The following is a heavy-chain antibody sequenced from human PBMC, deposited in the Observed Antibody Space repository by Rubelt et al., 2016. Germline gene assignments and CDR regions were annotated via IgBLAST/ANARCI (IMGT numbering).Heavy chain of an antibody. CDR1: GGSISSSSYY. CDR3: ARGSGYVWGG. D-gene: IGHD3-16*01. Sequence: QLQLQESGPGLVKPSETLSLTCIVPGGSISSSSYYWGWIRQPPGKGLEWIGSINYSGSTYYNPSLKSRVTISVDTSKKQFSLKLRSVTAADTAEYYCARGSGYVWGGWGQGTLVIVSS. J-gene: IGHJ4*02. V-gene: IGHV4-39*07. CDR2: INYSGST.